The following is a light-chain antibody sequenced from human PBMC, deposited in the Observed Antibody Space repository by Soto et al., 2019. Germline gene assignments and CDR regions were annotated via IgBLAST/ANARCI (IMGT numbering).Light chain of an antibody. Sequence: QSALTQPASVSGSPGQSITISCTGSSSDVGAYNYVSWYQQHPGKAPRLMIYEVTNRPSGVSNRFSGSKSGNTASLTISGLRAEDEADYYCSSYTSGSTLVVFGGGTK. CDR3: SSYTSGSTLVV. V-gene: IGLV2-14*01. CDR2: EVT. CDR1: SSDVGAYNY. J-gene: IGLJ2*01.